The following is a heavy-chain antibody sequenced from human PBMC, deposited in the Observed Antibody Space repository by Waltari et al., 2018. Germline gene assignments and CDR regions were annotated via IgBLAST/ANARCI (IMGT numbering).Heavy chain of an antibody. Sequence: EVQLVESGGGLVQPGRSLRLSCTASGFTFGDYAMSWVRQAPGKGVEWVGFIRSKAYGGTTEYAASVKGRFTISRDDSKSIAYLQMNSLKTEDTAVYYCTRSPPGYDYVWGSYRYDAFDIWGQGTMVTVSS. CDR1: GFTFGDYA. V-gene: IGHV3-49*04. J-gene: IGHJ3*02. CDR3: TRSPPGYDYVWGSYRYDAFDI. CDR2: IRSKAYGGTT. D-gene: IGHD3-16*02.